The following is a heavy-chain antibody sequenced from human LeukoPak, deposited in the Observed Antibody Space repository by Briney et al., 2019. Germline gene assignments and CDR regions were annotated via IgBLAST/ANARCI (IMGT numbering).Heavy chain of an antibody. D-gene: IGHD3-22*01. Sequence: GASVKVSCKASGYTFTGYYMHWVRQAPGQGLEWMGWINPNSGGTNYAQKFRGRVTMTRDTSISTAYMELSRLRSDDTAVYYCARDIFIRDYYDSSGYSVMDVWGQGTTVTVSS. CDR3: ARDIFIRDYYDSSGYSVMDV. CDR2: INPNSGGT. V-gene: IGHV1-2*02. CDR1: GYTFTGYY. J-gene: IGHJ6*02.